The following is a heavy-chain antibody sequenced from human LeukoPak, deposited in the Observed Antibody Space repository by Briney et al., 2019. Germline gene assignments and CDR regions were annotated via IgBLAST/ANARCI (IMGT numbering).Heavy chain of an antibody. J-gene: IGHJ4*02. CDR3: AKDVSGQAY. V-gene: IGHV3-30*02. D-gene: IGHD3-3*01. CDR1: GFTFSSYG. Sequence: GGSLRLSCAASGFTFSSYGMHWVRQAPGKGLEWVTFIRYDGNDEYYADSVKGRFTISRDIFKNTLYLQMNNLRPEDTAVYYCAKDVSGQAYWGQGTLLTVSS. CDR2: IRYDGNDE.